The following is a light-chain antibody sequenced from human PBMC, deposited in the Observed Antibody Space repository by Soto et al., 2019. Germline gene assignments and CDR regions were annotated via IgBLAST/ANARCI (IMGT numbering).Light chain of an antibody. V-gene: IGKV1-16*02. J-gene: IGKJ5*01. CDR3: HQYNSYPPA. CDR2: AAS. Sequence: DSQMTQSPSSLSASVGDSVTITCRASQGISNYLAWFQQKSGKAPKSLIYAASSLHSGFPSKFSGSGPGPDFTLTISSLQPEEFATYYCHQYNSYPPASGQGKRLQIK. CDR1: QGISNY.